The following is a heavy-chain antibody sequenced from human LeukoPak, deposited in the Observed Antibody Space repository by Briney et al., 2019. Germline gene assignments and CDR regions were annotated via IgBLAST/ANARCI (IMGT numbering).Heavy chain of an antibody. CDR3: ARVPYYYDSSGYPNNWFDP. CDR1: GGSISSYY. CDR2: IYYSGST. D-gene: IGHD3-22*01. Sequence: SETLSLTCTASGGSISSYYWSWIRQPPGKGLEWIGYIYYSGSTNYNPSLKSRVTISVDTSKNQFSLKLSSVTAADTAVYYCARVPYYYDSSGYPNNWFDPWGQGTLVTVSS. J-gene: IGHJ5*02. V-gene: IGHV4-59*01.